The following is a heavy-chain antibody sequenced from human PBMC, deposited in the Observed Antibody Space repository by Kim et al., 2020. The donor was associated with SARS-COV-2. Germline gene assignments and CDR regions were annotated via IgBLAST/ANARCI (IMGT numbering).Heavy chain of an antibody. J-gene: IGHJ6*02. Sequence: KSRVTISVDASKNQFSLKLSSVTAADTAVYYCARGVRFLENYYYYGMDVWGQGTTVTVSS. CDR3: ARGVRFLENYYYYGMDV. V-gene: IGHV4-34*01. D-gene: IGHD3-3*01.